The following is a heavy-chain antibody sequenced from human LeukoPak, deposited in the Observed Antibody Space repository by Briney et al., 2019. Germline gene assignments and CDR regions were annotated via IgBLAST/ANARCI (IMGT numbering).Heavy chain of an antibody. D-gene: IGHD6-19*01. J-gene: IGHJ3*02. CDR3: ASGSSGWADAFDI. CDR1: GGSISSYY. Sequence: SETLSLTCTVSGGSISSYYWSWIRQPPGKGLEWIGEIYHSGSTNYNPSLKSRVTISVDKSKNQFSLKLSPVTAADTAVYYCASGSSGWADAFDIWGQGTMVTVSS. CDR2: IYHSGST. V-gene: IGHV4-59*12.